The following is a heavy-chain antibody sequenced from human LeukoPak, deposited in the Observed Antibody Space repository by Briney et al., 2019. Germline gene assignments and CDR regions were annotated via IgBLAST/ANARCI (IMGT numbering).Heavy chain of an antibody. CDR3: ERDAQRGFDYSNSLKN. CDR1: GFIFSHHG. J-gene: IGHJ4*01. D-gene: IGHD4-11*01. CDR2: IWSDATNR. Sequence: PGGSLRLSCAASGFIFSHHGMHWVRQAPGKGLEWVAVIWSDATNRFYAESVKGRFTISRDNSQNTVFLQMNSLRVKDTAIYYCERDAQRGFDYSNSLKNWGHGTLVTVSS. V-gene: IGHV3-33*01.